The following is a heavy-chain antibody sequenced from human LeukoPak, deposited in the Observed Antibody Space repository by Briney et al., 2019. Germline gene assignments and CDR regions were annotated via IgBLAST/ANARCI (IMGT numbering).Heavy chain of an antibody. CDR1: GGSISGRSYY. J-gene: IGHJ5*02. CDR2: IYYSGTT. D-gene: IGHD4-17*01. CDR3: AHLRPTTGFDP. Sequence: SETLSLTCTVSGGSISGRSYYWAWIRQPPGKALEWIGTIYYSGTTYYNPSLKSRVTISVDTSTNHFSLTLSPVTAADTAVYFCAHLRPTTGFDPWGQGTLVTVSS. V-gene: IGHV4-39*02.